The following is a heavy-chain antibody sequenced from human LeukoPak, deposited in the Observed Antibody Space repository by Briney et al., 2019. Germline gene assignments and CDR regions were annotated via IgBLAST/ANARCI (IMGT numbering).Heavy chain of an antibody. D-gene: IGHD3-10*02. CDR1: GFIFSSYE. CDR3: AELGITMIGGV. CDR2: ISSSGSTI. J-gene: IGHJ6*04. V-gene: IGHV3-48*03. Sequence: GGSLRLFCASSGFIFSSYEMNWVRQAPGKGLVWVSYISSSGSTIYYADSVKGRFTISRDNAKNSLYLQMNSLRAEDTAVYYCAELGITMIGGVWGKGTTVTISS.